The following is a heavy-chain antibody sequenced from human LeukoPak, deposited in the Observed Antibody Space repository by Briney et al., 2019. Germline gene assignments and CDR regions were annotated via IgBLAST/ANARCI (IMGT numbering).Heavy chain of an antibody. J-gene: IGHJ3*02. V-gene: IGHV4-31*03. CDR2: IYYSGST. CDR3: ARVENVIYYDSRAGAFDI. D-gene: IGHD3-22*01. CDR1: GGSISSGGYY. Sequence: SQTLSLTCTVSGGSISSGGYYWSWIRQHPGKGLEWIGYIYYSGSTYYNASLKSRVTISVDTSKNQFSLKLSPVTAADTAVYYCARVENVIYYDSRAGAFDIWGQGTMVTVSS.